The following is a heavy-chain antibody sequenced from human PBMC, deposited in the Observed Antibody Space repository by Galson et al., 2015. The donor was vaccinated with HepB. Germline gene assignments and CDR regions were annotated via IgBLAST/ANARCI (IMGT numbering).Heavy chain of an antibody. D-gene: IGHD5-24*01. CDR1: GGTFSSYA. CDR3: ARDREMATIELDY. V-gene: IGHV1-69*06. Sequence: SVKVSCKASGGTFSSYAISWVRQAPGQGLEWMGGIIPIFGTANYAQKFQGRVTITADKSTSTAYMELSSLRSEDTAVYYCARDREMATIELDYWGQGTLVTVSS. J-gene: IGHJ4*02. CDR2: IIPIFGTA.